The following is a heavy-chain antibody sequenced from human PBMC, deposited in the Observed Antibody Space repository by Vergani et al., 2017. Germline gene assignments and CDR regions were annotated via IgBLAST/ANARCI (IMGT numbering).Heavy chain of an antibody. V-gene: IGHV5-51*01. Sequence: EVQLVQSGAEVKKPGESLKISCQISRYSFTNYWIVWVRQMPGKGLEWMGIIHPADSDTRYSPSFQGQVTISVDKSISTAYLQRSSLRASDSAMYYCARLYGRDSSGSKYFDYWGQGTLVTVSS. CDR3: ARLYGRDSSGSKYFDY. CDR2: IHPADSDT. J-gene: IGHJ4*02. D-gene: IGHD3-22*01. CDR1: RYSFTNYW.